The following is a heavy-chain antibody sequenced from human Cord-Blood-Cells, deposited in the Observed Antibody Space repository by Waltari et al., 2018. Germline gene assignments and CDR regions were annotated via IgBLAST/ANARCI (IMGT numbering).Heavy chain of an antibody. Sequence: QVQLQQWGAGLLKPSETLSLTCAVYGGSFSGSYWRWIRQPPGTGLEWIGEINHSGSTNYNPSLKSRVTISVDTSKNQFSLKLSSVTAADTAVYYCARGGVVTYYDFWSGYYFDYWGQGTLVTVSS. CDR1: GGSFSGSY. V-gene: IGHV4-34*01. D-gene: IGHD3-3*01. CDR2: INHSGST. J-gene: IGHJ4*02. CDR3: ARGGVVTYYDFWSGYYFDY.